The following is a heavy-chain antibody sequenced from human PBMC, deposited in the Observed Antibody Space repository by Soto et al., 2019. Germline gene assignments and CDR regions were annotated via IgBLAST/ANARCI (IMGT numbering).Heavy chain of an antibody. CDR1: GGTFSSYA. J-gene: IGHJ6*02. Sequence: QVQLVQSGAEVKKPGSSVKVSCKASGGTFSSYAISWVRQAPGQGLEWMGWIIPIFGTANYAQKLQGRVTITADKSTSTAYMELSSLRSEDTAVYYCARLAPPTVQKDYYYGMDVWGQGTTVTVSS. D-gene: IGHD4-17*01. V-gene: IGHV1-69*06. CDR2: IIPIFGTA. CDR3: ARLAPPTVQKDYYYGMDV.